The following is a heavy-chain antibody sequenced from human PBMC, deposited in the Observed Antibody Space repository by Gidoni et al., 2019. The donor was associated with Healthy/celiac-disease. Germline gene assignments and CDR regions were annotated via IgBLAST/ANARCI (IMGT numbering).Heavy chain of an antibody. CDR1: GGSISSSSYY. D-gene: IGHD3-10*01. CDR3: ASGPDYYGSGSYRRRPNWFDP. CDR2: IYYSGST. V-gene: IGHV4-39*07. J-gene: IGHJ5*02. Sequence: QLQLQESGPGLVKPSETLSLTCTVSGGSISSSSYYWGWIRQPPGKGLEWIGSIYYSGSTYYNPSLKSRVTISVDTSKNQFSLKLSSVTAADTAVYYCASGPDYYGSGSYRRRPNWFDPWGQGTLVTVSS.